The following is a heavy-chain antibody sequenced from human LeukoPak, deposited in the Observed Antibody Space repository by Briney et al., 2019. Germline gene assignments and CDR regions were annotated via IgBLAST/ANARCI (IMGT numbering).Heavy chain of an antibody. Sequence: SGTLSFTCAVSGGSISSSNWWSWVRQPPGKGLEWIGEIYHSGSTNYNPSLKSRVTISVDKSKNQFSLKLSSVTAADTAVYYCARLDGGNSGYFDYWGQGTLVTVSS. CDR1: GGSISSSNW. D-gene: IGHD4-23*01. CDR2: IYHSGST. V-gene: IGHV4-4*02. CDR3: ARLDGGNSGYFDY. J-gene: IGHJ4*02.